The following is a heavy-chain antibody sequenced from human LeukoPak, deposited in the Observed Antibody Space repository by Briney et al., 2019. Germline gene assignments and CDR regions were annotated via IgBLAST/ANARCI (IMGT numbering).Heavy chain of an antibody. Sequence: PGGSLRLSCVASGFPFSGYWMDWVRQAPGKGMEWVANINQDGTNQYYAASVKGRFSISRDNAKNSLCLQLNSLRAEDTGVYYCSRSLDYLGQGALVTVSS. CDR1: GFPFSGYW. CDR3: SRSLDY. CDR2: INQDGTNQ. V-gene: IGHV3-7*01. J-gene: IGHJ4*02.